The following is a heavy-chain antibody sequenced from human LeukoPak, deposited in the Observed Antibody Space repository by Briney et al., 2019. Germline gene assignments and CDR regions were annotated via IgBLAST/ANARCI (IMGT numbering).Heavy chain of an antibody. CDR1: GYTFTSYG. J-gene: IGHJ4*02. D-gene: IGHD3-10*01. CDR3: ARDTYYYGSGSYYLGY. Sequence: GASVKVSCKASGYTFTSYGISWVRQAPGQGLEWMGWISAYNGNTNYGQKLQGRVTMTTDTSTSTAYMELRSLRSDDTAVYYCARDTYYYGSGSYYLGYWGQGTLVTVSS. CDR2: ISAYNGNT. V-gene: IGHV1-18*01.